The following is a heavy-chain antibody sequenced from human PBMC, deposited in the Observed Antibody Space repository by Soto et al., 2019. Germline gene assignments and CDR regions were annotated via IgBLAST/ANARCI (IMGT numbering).Heavy chain of an antibody. CDR2: INGANGNT. CDR3: ARDRVQHYYYYVDV. J-gene: IGHJ6*03. V-gene: IGHV1-3*01. D-gene: IGHD3-10*01. Sequence: QVQLVQSGAEVKKPGASVKVSCKASGYTFNSYAMHWVRQAPGQRLEWMGWINGANGNTRYSQNFQGRVTITKDTSASTAYMELSSLRSEDTAVYYWARDRVQHYYYYVDVWGKGTAVTVSS. CDR1: GYTFNSYA.